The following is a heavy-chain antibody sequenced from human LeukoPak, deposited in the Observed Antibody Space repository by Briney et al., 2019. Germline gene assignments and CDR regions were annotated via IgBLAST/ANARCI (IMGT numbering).Heavy chain of an antibody. CDR2: ISSSGSTI. Sequence: PGGSLRLSCAASGFTFSRYAMSWVRQAPGKGLEWVSHISSSGSTIYHAASAKGRFTIFRDNANNSLYLQMNILRAEDTAVYYCSRVRGYVHAFDIWGQGTMVTVSS. CDR3: SRVRGYVHAFDI. CDR1: GFTFSRYA. J-gene: IGHJ3*02. V-gene: IGHV3-48*04. D-gene: IGHD3-16*01.